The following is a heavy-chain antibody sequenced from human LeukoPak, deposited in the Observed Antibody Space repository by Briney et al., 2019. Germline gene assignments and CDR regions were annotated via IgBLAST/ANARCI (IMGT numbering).Heavy chain of an antibody. J-gene: IGHJ6*02. V-gene: IGHV3-11*01. CDR1: GFTFSDYY. D-gene: IGHD3-22*01. CDR2: ISSSGSTI. CDR3: ARARQLYGSSGYFGLRGYGMDV. Sequence: SGGSLRLSCAASGFTFSDYYMSWIRQAPGKGLEWVSYISSSGSTIYYADSVKGRFTISRDNAKNSLYLQMNSLRAEDTAVYYCARARQLYGSSGYFGLRGYGMDVWGQGTTVTVSS.